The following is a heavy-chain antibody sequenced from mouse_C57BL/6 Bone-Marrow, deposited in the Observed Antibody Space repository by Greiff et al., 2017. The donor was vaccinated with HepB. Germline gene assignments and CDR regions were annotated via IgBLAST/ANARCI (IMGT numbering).Heavy chain of an antibody. V-gene: IGHV1-81*01. CDR3: ARKDGPWFAY. D-gene: IGHD1-2*01. CDR2: IYPRSGNT. Sequence: VQVVESGAELARPGASVKLSCKASGYTFTSYGISWVKQRTGQGLEWIGEIYPRSGNTYYNEKFKGKATLTADKSSSTAYMELRSLTSEDSAVYFCARKDGPWFAYWGQGTLVTVSA. CDR1: GYTFTSYG. J-gene: IGHJ3*01.